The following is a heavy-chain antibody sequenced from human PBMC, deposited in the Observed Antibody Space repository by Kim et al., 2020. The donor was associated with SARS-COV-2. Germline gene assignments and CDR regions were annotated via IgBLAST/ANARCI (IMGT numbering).Heavy chain of an antibody. Sequence: PSPKSRVTISVDTSKNQFSLKLSSVAAADTAVYYCARFIAATPYYFDYWGQGTLVTVSS. V-gene: IGHV4-4*09. J-gene: IGHJ4*02. CDR3: ARFIAATPYYFDY. D-gene: IGHD6-13*01.